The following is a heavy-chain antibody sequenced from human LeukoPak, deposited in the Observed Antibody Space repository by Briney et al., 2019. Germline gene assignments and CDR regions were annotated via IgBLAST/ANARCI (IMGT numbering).Heavy chain of an antibody. Sequence: SETLSLTCTVSGGSISNYYWSWIRQPPGKGLEWIGYIYYSGSTNYNPSLKSRVTISEDTSKNQFSLKLSSVTAADTAVYYCARSPPFDPWGQGTLVTVSS. V-gene: IGHV4-59*01. CDR3: ARSPPFDP. CDR1: GGSISNYY. CDR2: IYYSGST. J-gene: IGHJ5*02.